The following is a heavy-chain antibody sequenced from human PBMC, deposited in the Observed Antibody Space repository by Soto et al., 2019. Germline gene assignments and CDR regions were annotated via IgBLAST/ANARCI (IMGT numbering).Heavy chain of an antibody. CDR1: GFTFDDYA. CDR2: ISWNSGSI. CDR3: AKDLVASTVTGGYYFDY. D-gene: IGHD4-17*01. V-gene: IGHV3-9*01. J-gene: IGHJ4*02. Sequence: EVQLVESGGGLVQPGRSLRLSCAASGFTFDDYAMHWVRQAPGKGLEWVSGISWNSGSIGYADSVKGRFTISRDNAKNSLYLQMNSLRAEDTALYYCAKDLVASTVTGGYYFDYWGQGTLVTVSS.